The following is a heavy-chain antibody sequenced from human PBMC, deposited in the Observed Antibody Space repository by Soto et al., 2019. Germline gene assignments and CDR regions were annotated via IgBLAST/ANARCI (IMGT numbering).Heavy chain of an antibody. Sequence: SVNVSCKASGGTFSSYAISWVRQAPGQGLEWMGGIIPIFGTANYAQKFQGRVTITADESTSTAYMELSSLRSEDTAVYYCARGLAAAAGGNYYYYGMDVWGQGTTVTVSS. V-gene: IGHV1-69*13. D-gene: IGHD6-13*01. CDR1: GGTFSSYA. CDR2: IIPIFGTA. CDR3: ARGLAAAAGGNYYYYGMDV. J-gene: IGHJ6*02.